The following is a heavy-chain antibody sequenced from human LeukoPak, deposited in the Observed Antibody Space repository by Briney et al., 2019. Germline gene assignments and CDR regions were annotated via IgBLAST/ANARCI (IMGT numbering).Heavy chain of an antibody. J-gene: IGHJ4*02. Sequence: PGGSLRLPCAASGFTFSSYWMSWVRQAPGKGLEWVANIKQDGSEKYYVDSVKGRFTISRDNAKNSLFLQMNSLRAEDTAVYYCARGPAAGNLLGYWGQGTLVTVSS. CDR1: GFTFSSYW. CDR3: ARGPAAGNLLGY. V-gene: IGHV3-7*01. CDR2: IKQDGSEK. D-gene: IGHD6-19*01.